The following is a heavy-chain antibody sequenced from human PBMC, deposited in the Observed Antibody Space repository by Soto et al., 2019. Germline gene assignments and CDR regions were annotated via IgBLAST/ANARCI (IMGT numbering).Heavy chain of an antibody. CDR1: GYTFTGYY. V-gene: IGHV1-2*04. D-gene: IGHD3-3*01. CDR2: INPNSGGT. CDR3: ARGGGVSRFRETGRILDAFDI. Sequence: ASVKVSCKASGYTFTGYYMHWVRQAPGQGQEWMGWINPNSGGTNYAQKFQGWVTMTRDTSISTAYMELSRLRSDDTAVYYCARGGGVSRFRETGRILDAFDIWGQGTMVTV. J-gene: IGHJ3*02.